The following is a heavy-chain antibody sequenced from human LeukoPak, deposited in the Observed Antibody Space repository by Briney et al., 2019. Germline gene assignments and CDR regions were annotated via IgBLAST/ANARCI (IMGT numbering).Heavy chain of an antibody. CDR1: GFTFSNNW. J-gene: IGHJ3*02. Sequence: PGGSLRLSCAASGFTFSNNWMSWVRQAPGKGLEWVANIKQDGSEKYYVDSVKGRFTISRDNAKNSLYLQMNSLRAEDMALYYCAKGAVAAWGLHAFDIWGQGTMVTVSS. V-gene: IGHV3-7*03. CDR2: IKQDGSEK. CDR3: AKGAVAAWGLHAFDI. D-gene: IGHD6-19*01.